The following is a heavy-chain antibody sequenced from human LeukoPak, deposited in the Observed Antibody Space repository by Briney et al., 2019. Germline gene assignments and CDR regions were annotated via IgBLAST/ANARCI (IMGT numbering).Heavy chain of an antibody. CDR1: GGSISSYY. CDR3: ARDSGPWGVFDP. J-gene: IGHJ5*02. D-gene: IGHD3-10*01. CDR2: IYTSGST. V-gene: IGHV4-4*07. Sequence: PSETLSLTCTVSGGSISSYYWSWIRQPAGKGLEWIGRIYTSGSTTYNPSLKSRVTISIDMSNNHFSLTLKSVTAADKAVYYCARDSGPWGVFDPWGQGTLVTVSS.